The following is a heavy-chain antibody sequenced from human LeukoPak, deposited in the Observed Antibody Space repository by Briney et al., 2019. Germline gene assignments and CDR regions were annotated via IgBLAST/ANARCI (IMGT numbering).Heavy chain of an antibody. J-gene: IGHJ4*02. CDR3: TTVQQWLAQALGY. V-gene: IGHV3-15*01. Sequence: GGSLRLSCAASGFTFSSYAMTWVRQAPGKALEWVAYVKKKSDGRTPDYAAPVKGRFTISRGDSKDTLYLQMNSLKTEDTAVYYCTTVQQWLAQALGYWGQGTLVTVSS. CDR2: VKKKSDGRTP. CDR1: GFTFSSYA. D-gene: IGHD6-19*01.